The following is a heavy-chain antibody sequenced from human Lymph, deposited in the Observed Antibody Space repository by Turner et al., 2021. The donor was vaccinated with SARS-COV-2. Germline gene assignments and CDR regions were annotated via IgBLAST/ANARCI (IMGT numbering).Heavy chain of an antibody. J-gene: IGHJ6*02. CDR2: MNPNSGNT. CDR1: AYTFTSYD. V-gene: IGHV1-8*02. Sequence: QVQLVHSGAEVKKPGASVNVSCKAPAYTFTSYDINWVRQATGQGLEWMGWMNPNSGNTGYAQKFQGRVTMTRNTSISTAYMELSSLRSEDTAVYYCARGRYSGGGMDVWGQGTTVTVSS. D-gene: IGHD1-26*01. CDR3: ARGRYSGGGMDV.